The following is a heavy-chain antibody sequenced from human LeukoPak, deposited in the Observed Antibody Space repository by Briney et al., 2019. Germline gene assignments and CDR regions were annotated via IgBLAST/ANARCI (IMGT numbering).Heavy chain of an antibody. CDR1: GGSISSYY. CDR3: ARNLIDYYDSSGYLEA. D-gene: IGHD3-22*01. V-gene: IGHV4-59*08. CDR2: IYYSGST. J-gene: IGHJ5*02. Sequence: PSETLSLTCTVSGGSISSYYWSWIRQPPGKGLEWIGYIYYSGSTNYNPSLKSRVTISVDTSKNQFSLKLSSVTAADTAVYYCARNLIDYYDSSGYLEAWGQGTLVTVSS.